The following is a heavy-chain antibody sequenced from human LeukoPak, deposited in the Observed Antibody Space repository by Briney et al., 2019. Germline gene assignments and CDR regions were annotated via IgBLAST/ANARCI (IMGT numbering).Heavy chain of an antibody. V-gene: IGHV4-59*08. CDR3: ARHWDNDHFDY. CDR2: IYYSGST. D-gene: IGHD1-1*01. Sequence: PSETLSLTCTVSGGSISSYYWSWTRQPPGKGLEWIGYIYYSGSTNYNPSLKSRVTISVDTSKNQFSLKLSSVTAADTAVYYCARHWDNDHFDYWGQGTLVTVSS. J-gene: IGHJ4*02. CDR1: GGSISSYY.